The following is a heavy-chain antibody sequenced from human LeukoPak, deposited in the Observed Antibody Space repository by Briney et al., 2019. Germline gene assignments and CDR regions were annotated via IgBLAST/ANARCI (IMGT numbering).Heavy chain of an antibody. CDR3: ARDRHSSGYYPHFDC. J-gene: IGHJ4*02. CDR2: ISYDGSYK. D-gene: IGHD3-22*01. Sequence: PGRSLRLSCAASGFTFTSYAMHWVRQAPGKGLKWVAVISYDGSYKYSADSVKGRFTISRDNSKNTLYLQMNSLRAEDTALYYCARDRHSSGYYPHFDCWGQGTLVTVSS. V-gene: IGHV3-30-3*01. CDR1: GFTFTSYA.